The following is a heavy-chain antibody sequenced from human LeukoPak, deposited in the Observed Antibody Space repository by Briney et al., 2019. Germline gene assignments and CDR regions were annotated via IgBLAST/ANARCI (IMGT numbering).Heavy chain of an antibody. Sequence: GGSLRLSCAASGFTFDDYAMHWVRQAPGKGLEWVSGISWNSGSIGYADSVKGRFTISRDNAKNSLYLQMNSLRAEDMALYYCAKPLSIGSGWYYFDYWGQGTLVTVSS. D-gene: IGHD6-19*01. CDR3: AKPLSIGSGWYYFDY. CDR2: ISWNSGSI. CDR1: GFTFDDYA. J-gene: IGHJ4*02. V-gene: IGHV3-9*03.